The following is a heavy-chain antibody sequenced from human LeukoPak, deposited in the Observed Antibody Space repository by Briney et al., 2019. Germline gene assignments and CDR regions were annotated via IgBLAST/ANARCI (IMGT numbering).Heavy chain of an antibody. V-gene: IGHV3-30-3*01. D-gene: IGHD1-26*01. Sequence: GGSLRLSCAASGFTFSSYAMHWVRQAPGKGLEWVAVISYDGSNKYYADSVKGRFTISRDNSKNTLYLQMNSLRVDDTAVYYCVRGAPFDYWGQGTLVAVSS. CDR2: ISYDGSNK. CDR1: GFTFSSYA. CDR3: VRGAPFDY. J-gene: IGHJ4*02.